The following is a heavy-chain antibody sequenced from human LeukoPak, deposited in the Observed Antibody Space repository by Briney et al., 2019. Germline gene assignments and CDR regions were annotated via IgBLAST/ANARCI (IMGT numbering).Heavy chain of an antibody. D-gene: IGHD3-10*01. V-gene: IGHV7-4-1*02. CDR2: IDTTTGNP. J-gene: IGHJ4*02. CDR3: VRGTPTPGMDY. CDR1: GYPFSDHF. Sequence: ASVKVSCKASGYPFSDHFLNWVRQAPGQGLEWMGNIDTTTGNPRYAQDFTGRFVSSLDTSVSTAYLQITSLKADDTAAYYCVRGTPTPGMDYWGQGTQVTVSS.